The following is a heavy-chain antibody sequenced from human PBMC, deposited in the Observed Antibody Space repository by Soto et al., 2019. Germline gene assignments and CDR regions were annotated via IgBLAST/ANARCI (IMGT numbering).Heavy chain of an antibody. CDR2: IYWDGGE. Sequence: QITLKESGPALVKPTETLTLTCSFSGFSLSASGAGVGWIRQPPGKALEWLALIYWDGGERYSPSLKSRLTVTKDTSINRVVLTLTNVDPVDTGTYYCAHGTYGGSGYYWDSWGQGTRVTVSS. CDR1: GFSLSASGAG. V-gene: IGHV2-5*02. CDR3: AHGTYGGSGYYWDS. J-gene: IGHJ4*02. D-gene: IGHD6-19*01.